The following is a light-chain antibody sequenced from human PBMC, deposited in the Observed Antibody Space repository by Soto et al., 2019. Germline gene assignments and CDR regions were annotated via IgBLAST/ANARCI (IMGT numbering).Light chain of an antibody. V-gene: IGKV2-28*01. J-gene: IGKJ2*01. CDR2: LGF. Sequence: DIVMTQSPLSLPVTPGEPASISCRSSQSLLHSNGYTYLDWYLQRPGQSPQLLIYLGFNRASGVPDMFSGSGSGTDFTLKISRVEAEDVGVYYCKQGLQTFYTFGQGTKLEIK. CDR3: KQGLQTFYT. CDR1: QSLLHSNGYTY.